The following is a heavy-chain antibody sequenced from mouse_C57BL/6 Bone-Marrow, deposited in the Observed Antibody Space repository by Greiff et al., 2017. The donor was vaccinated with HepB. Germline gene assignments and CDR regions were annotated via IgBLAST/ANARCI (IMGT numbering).Heavy chain of an antibody. D-gene: IGHD1-1*01. V-gene: IGHV1-81*01. CDR1: GYTFPSYG. J-gene: IGHJ4*01. CDR3: AGRAPYYYGSSSYAMDY. Sequence: VMLVESGAELARPGASVKLSCKASGYTFPSYGISWVKQRTGQGLEWIGEIYPRSGNTYYNEKFKGKATLTADKSSSTAYMELRSLTSEDSAVYFCAGRAPYYYGSSSYAMDYWGQGTSVTVSS. CDR2: IYPRSGNT.